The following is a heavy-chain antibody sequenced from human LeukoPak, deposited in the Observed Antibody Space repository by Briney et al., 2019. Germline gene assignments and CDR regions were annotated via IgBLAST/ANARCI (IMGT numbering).Heavy chain of an antibody. CDR2: IYSSGNT. D-gene: IGHD1-26*01. V-gene: IGHV4-4*07. J-gene: IGHJ4*02. CDR1: GGSISSYY. Sequence: SETLSLTCTVSGGSISSYYWSWIRQPPGKGLEWIGRIYSSGNTNYNPSLKSRVTMSVDTSRKQFSLKLSSVTAADTAVYYCATTESYYRDSLLEYWGQGTLVTVSS. CDR3: ATTESYYRDSLLEY.